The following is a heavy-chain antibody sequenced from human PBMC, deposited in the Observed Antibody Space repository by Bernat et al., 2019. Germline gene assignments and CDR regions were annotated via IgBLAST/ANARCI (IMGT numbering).Heavy chain of an antibody. D-gene: IGHD6-19*01. Sequence: EVQLVESGGGLVQPGGSLRLSCAASGFTVSSNYMSWVRQAPGKGLEWVSVIYSGGSTYYADSVKGRFTISRDNSKNTLYLQMNSLRAEDTAVYYCGRGSGWYAGAFDIWGQGKRVGVP. CDR3: GRGSGWYAGAFDI. J-gene: IGHJ3*02. V-gene: IGHV3-66*01. CDR1: GFTVSSNY. CDR2: IYSGGST.